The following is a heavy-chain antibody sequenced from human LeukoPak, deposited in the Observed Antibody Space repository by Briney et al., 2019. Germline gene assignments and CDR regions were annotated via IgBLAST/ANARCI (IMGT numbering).Heavy chain of an antibody. J-gene: IGHJ4*02. CDR3: ARGRRYFDWLFPFDY. D-gene: IGHD3-9*01. CDR1: GGSFSGYY. V-gene: IGHV4-34*01. CDR2: INHSGST. Sequence: PSETLSLTCAVYGGSFSGYYWSWIRQPPGKGREWIGEINHSGSTNYNPSLKSRVTISVDTSKNQFSLKLSSVTAADTAVYYCARGRRYFDWLFPFDYWGQGTLVTVSS.